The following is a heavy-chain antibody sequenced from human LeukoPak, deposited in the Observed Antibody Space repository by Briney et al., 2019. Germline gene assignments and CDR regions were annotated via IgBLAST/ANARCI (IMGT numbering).Heavy chain of an antibody. CDR2: MNPNSGNT. Sequence: ASVKVSCKASGYTFTSYDINWVRQATGQGLEWMGWMNPNSGNTGYAQKFQGRVTMTRNTSISTAYMELSSLRSEDTAVYYCARRPYDSSGPRWYYFDYWGQGTLVTVSS. D-gene: IGHD3-22*01. V-gene: IGHV1-8*01. CDR3: ARRPYDSSGPRWYYFDY. J-gene: IGHJ4*02. CDR1: GYTFTSYD.